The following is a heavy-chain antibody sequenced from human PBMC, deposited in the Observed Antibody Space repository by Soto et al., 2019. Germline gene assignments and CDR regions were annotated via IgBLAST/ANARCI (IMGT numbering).Heavy chain of an antibody. J-gene: IGHJ5*02. CDR1: GFTFSSYG. Sequence: QVQLVESGGGVVQPGRSLRLSCAASGFTFSSYGMHWVRQAPGKGLEWVAVISYDGVERYYADSVKGRFTISRDDSKNTLYLQMNSLRAEDTAVYYCAQSIEGTPRFDPWGQGTLVTVSS. CDR3: AQSIEGTPRFDP. D-gene: IGHD1-1*01. CDR2: ISYDGVER. V-gene: IGHV3-30*18.